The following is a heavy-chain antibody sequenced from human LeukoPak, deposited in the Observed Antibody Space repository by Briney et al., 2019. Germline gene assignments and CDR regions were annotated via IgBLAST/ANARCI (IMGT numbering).Heavy chain of an antibody. J-gene: IGHJ3*02. CDR3: ARSDGYGLVGI. V-gene: IGHV4-39*07. CDR2: IYSSGNT. Sequence: SETLSLTCSVSGVSISSGSNYWGWIRQPPGKTLEWLGSIYSSGNTYYNPSLKSRVIILVDTAKNHFSLNLTFVTAADTAVYYCARSDGYGLVGIWGQGTMVTVSS. D-gene: IGHD3-10*01. CDR1: GVSISSGSNY.